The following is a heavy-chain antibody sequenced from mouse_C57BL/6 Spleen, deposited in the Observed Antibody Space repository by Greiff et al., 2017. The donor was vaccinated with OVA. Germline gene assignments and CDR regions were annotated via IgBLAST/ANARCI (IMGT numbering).Heavy chain of an antibody. J-gene: IGHJ2*01. CDR1: GYTFTDYE. V-gene: IGHV1-15*01. D-gene: IGHD1-1*01. Sequence: VKLVESGAELVRPGASVTLSCKASGYTFTDYEMHWVKQTPVHGLEWIGAIDPETGGTAYNQKFKGKAILTADKSSSTAYMELRSLTSEDSAVYYCTRGGAIRYYFDYWGQGTTLTVSS. CDR3: TRGGAIRYYFDY. CDR2: IDPETGGT.